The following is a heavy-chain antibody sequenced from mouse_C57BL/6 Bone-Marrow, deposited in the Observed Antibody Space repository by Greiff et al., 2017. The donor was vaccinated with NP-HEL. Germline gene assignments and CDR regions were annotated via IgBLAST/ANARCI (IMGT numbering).Heavy chain of an antibody. Sequence: QVHVKQSGAELARPGASVKMSCKASGYTFTSYTMHWVKQRPGQGLEWIGYINPSSGYTKYNQKFKDKATLTADKSSSKAYMHLSSLTSEDSAVYYCARGTAWFAYWGQGTLVTVSA. CDR2: INPSSGYT. CDR3: ARGTAWFAY. D-gene: IGHD3-3*01. J-gene: IGHJ3*01. V-gene: IGHV1-4*01. CDR1: GYTFTSYT.